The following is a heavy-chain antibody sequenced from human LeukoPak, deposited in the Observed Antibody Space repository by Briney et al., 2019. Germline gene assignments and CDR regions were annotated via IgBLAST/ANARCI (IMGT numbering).Heavy chain of an antibody. CDR3: AKEARYFDWLLPPYFDY. J-gene: IGHJ4*02. V-gene: IGHV3-23*01. D-gene: IGHD3-9*01. CDR1: GFTFSSYG. CDR2: ISGSGGST. Sequence: PGGSLRLSCAASGFTFSSYGMSWVRQAPGKGLEWVSAISGSGGSTYYADSVKGRFTISRDNSKNTLYLQMNSLRAEDTAVYYCAKEARYFDWLLPPYFDYWGQGTLVTVSS.